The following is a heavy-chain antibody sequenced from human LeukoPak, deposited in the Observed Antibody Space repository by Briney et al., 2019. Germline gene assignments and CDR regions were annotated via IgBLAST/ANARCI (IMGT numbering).Heavy chain of an antibody. Sequence: PGRSLRLSCAASGFTVSSNYMSWVRQAPGKGLEWGSVIYSGGSTYYADPVKGRFSISRDKSKNALYVQMNTLRAEDTAVYYCARGGGDDAFDIWGQGTMVTVSS. CDR1: GFTVSSNY. J-gene: IGHJ3*02. CDR3: ARGGGDDAFDI. CDR2: IYSGGST. D-gene: IGHD3-16*01. V-gene: IGHV3-66*01.